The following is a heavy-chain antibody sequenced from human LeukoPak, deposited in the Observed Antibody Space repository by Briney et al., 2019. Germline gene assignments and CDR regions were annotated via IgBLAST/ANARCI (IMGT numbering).Heavy chain of an antibody. CDR2: IYTSGST. D-gene: IGHD5-18*01. J-gene: IGHJ6*03. V-gene: IGHV4-61*02. CDR3: ARTGYSYGRYYYMDV. CDR1: GGSISSGSYY. Sequence: SETLSLTCTVSGGSISSGSYYWSWIRQPAGKGLEWIGRIYTSGSTHYNPSLKSRVTISVDTSKNQFSLKLSSVTAADTAVYYCARTGYSYGRYYYMDVWGKGTTVTVSS.